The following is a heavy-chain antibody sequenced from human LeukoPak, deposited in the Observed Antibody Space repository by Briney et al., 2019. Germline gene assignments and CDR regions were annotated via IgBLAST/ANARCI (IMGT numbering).Heavy chain of an antibody. V-gene: IGHV4-61*02. CDR2: IYTSGST. Sequence: SQTLSLTCTVSGGSISSDSYYWSWIRQPAGKGLEWIGRIYTSGSTNYNPSLKSRVTISVDTSKNQFSLKLSSVTAAYTAVYYCARGLTTVNFDYWGQGTLVTASS. J-gene: IGHJ4*02. CDR3: ARGLTTVNFDY. CDR1: GGSISSDSYY. D-gene: IGHD4-11*01.